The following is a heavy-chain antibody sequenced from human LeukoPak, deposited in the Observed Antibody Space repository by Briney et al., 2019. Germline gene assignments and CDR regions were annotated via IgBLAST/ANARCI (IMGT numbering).Heavy chain of an antibody. CDR1: GFTFSGYI. CDR3: ARDQWLDY. CDR2: IGTSGNTI. V-gene: IGHV3-48*04. Sequence: PGGSLRLTCAASGFTFSGYIMNWVRQAPGKGLEWVSFIGTSGNTIYYADPVKGRFTVSRDNAKNSLYLQMNSLRAEDTAVYYCARDQWLDYWGQGTLVTVSS. J-gene: IGHJ4*02. D-gene: IGHD6-19*01.